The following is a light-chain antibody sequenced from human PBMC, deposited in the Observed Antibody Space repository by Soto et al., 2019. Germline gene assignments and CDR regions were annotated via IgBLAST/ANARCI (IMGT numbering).Light chain of an antibody. Sequence: DIQMSQPPSSLSASVGDRVTIACRASQSISSYLNWYQQKPGKAPKLLIYAASSLQSGVPSRFSGSGSGTDFTLTISSLQPEDFATYYCQQSYSTPITFGQGTRLGIK. CDR3: QQSYSTPIT. V-gene: IGKV1-39*01. CDR1: QSISSY. CDR2: AAS. J-gene: IGKJ5*01.